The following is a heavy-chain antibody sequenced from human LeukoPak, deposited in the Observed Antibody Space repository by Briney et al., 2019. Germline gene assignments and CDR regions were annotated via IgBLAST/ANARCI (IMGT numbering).Heavy chain of an antibody. J-gene: IGHJ4*02. CDR2: ISAYNGNT. Sequence: ASVKLSCKASGYTFTSYGINWVRHAPGQGLEWMGCISAYNGNTNYAQKLQGRVTMTTDTSTSTAYMELRSLRSDDTAVYYCARDDALVATGSFDYWGQGTLVTVSS. D-gene: IGHD5-12*01. CDR3: ARDDALVATGSFDY. CDR1: GYTFTSYG. V-gene: IGHV1-18*01.